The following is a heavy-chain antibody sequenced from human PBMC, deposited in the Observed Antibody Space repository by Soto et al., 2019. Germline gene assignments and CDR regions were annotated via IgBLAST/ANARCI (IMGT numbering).Heavy chain of an antibody. CDR2: IYYSGST. CDR3: ARDRGFWGWDV. Sequence: SETLSLTCTVSGGSISSYYWSWIRQPPGKGLEWIGYIYYSGSTNYNPSLKSRVTISVDTSKNQSSLKLSSVTAADTAVYYCARDRGFWGWDVWGQGTTVTVSS. J-gene: IGHJ6*02. D-gene: IGHD3-16*01. V-gene: IGHV4-59*01. CDR1: GGSISSYY.